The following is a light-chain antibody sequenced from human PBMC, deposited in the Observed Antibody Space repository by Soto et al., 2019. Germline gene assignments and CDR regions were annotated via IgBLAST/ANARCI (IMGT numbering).Light chain of an antibody. V-gene: IGKV3-11*01. Sequence: EIVLTQSPATLSLSPGERANLSCRASQSVNSYLAWYQQKPGQGPRLLIYDASNRATGIPARFSGSGSGTDFTLTISSLEPEDLAVYYCQQRSNWPPAVGGGTKVEIK. CDR1: QSVNSY. CDR3: QQRSNWPPA. CDR2: DAS. J-gene: IGKJ4*01.